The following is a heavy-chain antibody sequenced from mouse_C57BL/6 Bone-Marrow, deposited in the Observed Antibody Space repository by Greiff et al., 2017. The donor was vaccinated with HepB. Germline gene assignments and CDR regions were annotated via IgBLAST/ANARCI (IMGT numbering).Heavy chain of an antibody. CDR3: ARGDYYGPHFDY. V-gene: IGHV1-81*01. D-gene: IGHD1-1*01. CDR1: GYTFTSYG. CDR2: IYPRSGNT. J-gene: IGHJ2*01. Sequence: VQRVESGAELARPGASVKLSCKASGYTFTSYGISWVKQRTGQGLEWIGEIYPRSGNTYYNEKFKGKATLTADKSSSTAYMELRSLTSEDSAVYFCARGDYYGPHFDYWGQGTTLTVSS.